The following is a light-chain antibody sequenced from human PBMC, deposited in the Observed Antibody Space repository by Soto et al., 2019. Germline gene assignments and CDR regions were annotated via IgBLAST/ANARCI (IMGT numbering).Light chain of an antibody. CDR2: WAS. CDR3: QQYYNTLWT. Sequence: DIVMTQSPESLAVSLGERATINCKSSQSVLSRSNNKNFLAGYQQRPGQPPKLLIYWASTRESGVPDRFSGSGSGTDFTLTISSLQAEDVAVYYCQQYYNTLWTFGQGTKVEIK. V-gene: IGKV4-1*01. CDR1: QSVLSRSNNKNF. J-gene: IGKJ1*01.